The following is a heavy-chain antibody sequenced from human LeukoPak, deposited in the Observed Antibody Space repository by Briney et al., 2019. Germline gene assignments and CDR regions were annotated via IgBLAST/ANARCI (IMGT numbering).Heavy chain of an antibody. CDR3: ARVPDVLMMQFDP. Sequence: PSETLSLTCTVSGGSISSGDYCWSWIRQHPGKGLEWIGYFYYSGSTYYNPSLKSRVTISVDTSKNQFSLKLSSVTAADTAVFYCARVPDVLMMQFDPWGQGTLVTVSS. J-gene: IGHJ5*02. CDR1: GGSISSGDYC. V-gene: IGHV4-31*03. D-gene: IGHD2-8*01. CDR2: FYYSGST.